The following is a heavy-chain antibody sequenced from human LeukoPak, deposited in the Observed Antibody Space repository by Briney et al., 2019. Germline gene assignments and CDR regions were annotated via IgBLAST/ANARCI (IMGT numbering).Heavy chain of an antibody. CDR2: ISWNSGDI. Sequence: GGSLRLSCAASGFTFDDYGVHWVRQAPGKGLEWVSHISWNSGDIDYADSVKGRFTISRDNAKNSLYLQMNTLRTEDTALYYCAKSCSGGACPIDYWGQGILVTVSS. CDR1: GFTFDDYG. CDR3: AKSCSGGACPIDY. D-gene: IGHD2-15*01. V-gene: IGHV3-9*01. J-gene: IGHJ4*02.